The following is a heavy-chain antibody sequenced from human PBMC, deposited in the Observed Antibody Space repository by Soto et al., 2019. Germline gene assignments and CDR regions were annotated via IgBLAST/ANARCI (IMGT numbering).Heavy chain of an antibody. V-gene: IGHV4-31*03. J-gene: IGHJ4*02. CDR2: IYFSGST. Sequence: QVQLQESGPGLVKPSETLSLTCTVSGASINSGGYYWSWIRQLPGKGLEWIGYIYFSGSTYYNPSLESRVTISLDTSQNQFSLKLSSVTAADTAMYFGASGDAWEALLAHWGQGILVTVSS. CDR3: ASGDAWEALLAH. D-gene: IGHD4-17*01. CDR1: GASINSGGYY.